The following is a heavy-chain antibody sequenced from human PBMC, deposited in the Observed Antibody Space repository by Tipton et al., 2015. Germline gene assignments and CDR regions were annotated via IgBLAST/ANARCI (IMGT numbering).Heavy chain of an antibody. D-gene: IGHD3-9*01. V-gene: IGHV4-59*08. CDR1: GVSISSYY. J-gene: IGHJ4*02. CDR2: IRYSGST. CDR3: ACHDYDLLTRDYQTVDY. Sequence: TLSLTCTVSGVSISSYYWTWIRQPPGKELEWIGYIRYSGSTNYNPSLKSRVTISVDTSKTQFSLKVRSVTAADTAVYYCACHDYDLLTRDYQTVDYWGQGTLVTVSS.